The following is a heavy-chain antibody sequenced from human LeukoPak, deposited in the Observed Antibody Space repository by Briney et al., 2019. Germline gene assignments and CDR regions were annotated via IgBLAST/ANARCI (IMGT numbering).Heavy chain of an antibody. CDR3: ARRASSSWYAFDY. CDR2: IIPIFGTA. V-gene: IGHV1-69*13. CDR1: GGTFSSYA. J-gene: IGHJ4*02. Sequence: SVKVSCKASGGTFSSYAISWVRQAPGQGLEWMGGIIPIFGTANYAQKFQGRVTITADESTSTAYMELSSLRSDDTAVYYRARRASSSWYAFDYWGQGTLVTVSS. D-gene: IGHD6-13*01.